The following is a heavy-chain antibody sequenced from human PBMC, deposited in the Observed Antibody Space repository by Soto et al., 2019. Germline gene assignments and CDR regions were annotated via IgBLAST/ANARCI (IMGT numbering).Heavy chain of an antibody. CDR1: GFTFSSYT. Sequence: WGSLRLSCAASGFTFSSYTMSWVRQAPGKGLEWVSAVTGSGDNTHYADSVKGRFTISRDNSKNTLYLQMNSLRAEDTAVYYCAKDRATTVTTFLDYWGQGTLVTISS. J-gene: IGHJ4*02. D-gene: IGHD4-17*01. CDR3: AKDRATTVTTFLDY. V-gene: IGHV3-23*01. CDR2: VTGSGDNT.